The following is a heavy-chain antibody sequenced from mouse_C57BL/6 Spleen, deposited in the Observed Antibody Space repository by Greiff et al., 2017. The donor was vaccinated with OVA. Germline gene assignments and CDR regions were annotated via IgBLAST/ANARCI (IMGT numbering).Heavy chain of an antibody. CDR3: ARETDSNYLYAMDY. J-gene: IGHJ4*01. Sequence: EVQLVESGGDLVKPGGSLKLSCAASGFTFSSYGMSWVRQTPDKRLEWVATISSGGSYTYYPDSVKGRFTISRDNAKNTLYLQMSSLKSEDTAMYYCARETDSNYLYAMDYWGQGTSVTVSS. D-gene: IGHD2-5*01. CDR2: ISSGGSYT. CDR1: GFTFSSYG. V-gene: IGHV5-6*01.